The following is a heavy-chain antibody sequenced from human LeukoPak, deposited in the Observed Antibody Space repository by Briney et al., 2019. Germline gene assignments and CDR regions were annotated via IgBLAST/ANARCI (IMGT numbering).Heavy chain of an antibody. Sequence: ASVKVSCKISGYTLTELSMHWVRQAPGKGLEWMGGFDPEDGETIYAQKFQGRVTMTRDTSISTAYMELSRLRSDDTAVYYCAREENYYDSSHENDYWGQGTLVTVSS. CDR3: AREENYYDSSHENDY. CDR1: GYTLTELS. D-gene: IGHD3-22*01. V-gene: IGHV1-24*01. CDR2: FDPEDGET. J-gene: IGHJ4*02.